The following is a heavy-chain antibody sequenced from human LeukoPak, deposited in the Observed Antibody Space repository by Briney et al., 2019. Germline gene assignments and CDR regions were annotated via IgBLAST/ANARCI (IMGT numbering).Heavy chain of an antibody. D-gene: IGHD2-15*01. CDR3: ARGGDIVVVVAAHDY. CDR1: GFTFSSYA. CDR2: ISYDGSNK. Sequence: GRSLRLSCAASGFTFSSYAMHWVRQAPGKGLKWVAVISYDGSNKYYADSVKGRFTISRDNSKNTLYLQMNSLRAEDTAVYYCARGGDIVVVVAAHDYWGQGTLVTVSS. J-gene: IGHJ4*02. V-gene: IGHV3-30-3*01.